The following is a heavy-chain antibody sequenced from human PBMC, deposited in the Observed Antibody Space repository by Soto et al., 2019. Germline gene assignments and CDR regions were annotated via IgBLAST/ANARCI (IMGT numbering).Heavy chain of an antibody. CDR1: GYSFPDYK. V-gene: IGHV1-2*04. J-gene: IGHJ4*01. D-gene: IGHD4-17*01. CDR2: VDPNGGGS. Sequence: ASVKVSCKTSGYSFPDYKLHWVRQAPGQGLEWMGWVDPNGGGSNSAQKFQGSVTMTWDTSITTAYLDLTRLTTNDTATYFCATWVDYGDFEGFDFWG. CDR3: ATWVDYGDFEGFDF.